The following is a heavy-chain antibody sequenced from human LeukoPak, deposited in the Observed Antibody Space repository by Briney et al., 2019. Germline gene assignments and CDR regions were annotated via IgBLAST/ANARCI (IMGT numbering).Heavy chain of an antibody. CDR1: GYRLTIYW. CDR2: IYPGDSDT. Sequence: RGESLKISCKGSGYRLTIYWIAWVRQMPGKGLEWMGIIYPGDSDTRYSPSFQGQVTISADKSISTAYLQWRSLKASDTAMYYCARHIGYYCGSGENFDYWGQGTLVTVSS. J-gene: IGHJ4*02. D-gene: IGHD3-10*01. CDR3: ARHIGYYCGSGENFDY. V-gene: IGHV5-51*01.